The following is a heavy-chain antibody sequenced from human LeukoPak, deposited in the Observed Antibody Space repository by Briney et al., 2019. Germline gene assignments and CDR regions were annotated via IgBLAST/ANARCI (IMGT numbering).Heavy chain of an antibody. CDR2: ISSSGGST. V-gene: IGHV3-23*01. J-gene: IGHJ4*02. CDR3: AKSIAVAGKNFDY. D-gene: IGHD6-19*01. Sequence: GGSLRLSCAASGFTFSSYGMSWVRQAPGKGLEWVSAISSSGGSTYYADSVKGRFTISRDNSKNTLHLQMNSLRAEDTAVYYCAKSIAVAGKNFDYWGQGTLVTVSS. CDR1: GFTFSSYG.